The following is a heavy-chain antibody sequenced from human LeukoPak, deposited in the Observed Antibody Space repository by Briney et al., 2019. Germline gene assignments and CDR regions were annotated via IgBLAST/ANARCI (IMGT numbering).Heavy chain of an antibody. CDR2: IDGSGHYT. J-gene: IGHJ6*03. V-gene: IGHV3-23*01. CDR1: GFTSTAYG. D-gene: IGHD2-21*02. CDR3: GKLPQAGGDHYYIDV. Sequence: GGSVRLSCAASGFTSTAYGMTWVCQAPGKGLGWVSAIDGSGHYTYYPGSVQGRFTIARDNSKHTLFLQMNSLRAADTAVYYCGKLPQAGGDHYYIDVWGKGTMVTVSS.